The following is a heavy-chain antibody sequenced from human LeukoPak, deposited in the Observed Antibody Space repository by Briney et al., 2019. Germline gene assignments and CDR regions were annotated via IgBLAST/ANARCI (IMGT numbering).Heavy chain of an antibody. J-gene: IGHJ4*02. D-gene: IGHD5-18*01. V-gene: IGHV4-39*01. CDR3: ARRGGYNYGFDY. CDR2: VYYSGST. CDR1: GGSISSSSYY. Sequence: SETLSLTCIVSGGSISSSSYYWGWIRQPPGKGLEWIGDVYYSGSTYYNPSLKSRVTISVDTSKNQFSLKLSSVTAADTAVYYCARRGGYNYGFDYWGQGTLVTVSS.